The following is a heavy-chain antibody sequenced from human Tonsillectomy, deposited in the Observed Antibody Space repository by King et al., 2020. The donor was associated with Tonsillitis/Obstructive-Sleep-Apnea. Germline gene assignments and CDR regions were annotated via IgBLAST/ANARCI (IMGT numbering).Heavy chain of an antibody. CDR3: AKXPGYCSSTSCXTXXXXDY. D-gene: IGHD2-2*02. CDR1: GFTFSSYA. Sequence: VQLVESGGGLVQPGGSLRLSCAASGFTFSSYAMSWVRQAPGKGLEWVSAISGSGXSTYYADSVKGRFTISRDNSKNTLYLQMNSLSAEDTAVYYCAKXPGYCSSTSCXTXXXXDYWGXXTLVTVSS. J-gene: IGHJ4*02. CDR2: ISGSGXST. V-gene: IGHV3-23*04.